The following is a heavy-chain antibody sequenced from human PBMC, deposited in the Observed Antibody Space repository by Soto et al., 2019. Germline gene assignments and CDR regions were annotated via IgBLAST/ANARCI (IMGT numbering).Heavy chain of an antibody. V-gene: IGHV3-30-3*01. CDR2: ISHDETTT. D-gene: IGHD2-2*01. J-gene: IGHJ4*01. CDR1: GFSFSVSA. CDR3: ASLPYQLLRQLHN. Sequence: GWSLRRSCAASGFSFSVSAMHLVRQAPGKGLEWLAVISHDETTTYYAHSVKGRFTISRDNSKKVLFLQLGSLREEDTGVYYCASLPYQLLRQLHNWGRGTLVTVSS.